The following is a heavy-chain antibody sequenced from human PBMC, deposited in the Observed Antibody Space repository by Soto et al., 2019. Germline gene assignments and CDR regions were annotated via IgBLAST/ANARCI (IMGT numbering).Heavy chain of an antibody. J-gene: IGHJ6*02. CDR3: ARPYDYGDGTDV. D-gene: IGHD4-17*01. CDR2: LIPIFGAA. CDR1: GDTFSSYA. V-gene: IGHV1-69*13. Sequence: SVKVSCKASGDTFSSYALSWVRQAPGQGLEWMGGLIPIFGAANYAQKFQGRVTITADESTSTAYMELSSLRSEDTAVYYCARPYDYGDGTDVWGQGTTVTV.